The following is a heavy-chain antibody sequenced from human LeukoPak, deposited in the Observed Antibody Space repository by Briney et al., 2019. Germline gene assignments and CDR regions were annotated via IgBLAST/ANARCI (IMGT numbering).Heavy chain of an antibody. CDR1: GGSLSSHY. V-gene: IGHV4-59*11. CDR2: IYYRGTT. Sequence: SETLSLTCTVSGGSLSSHYRTWIRQSPGKGLEWIGYIYYRGTTNYNPSLNGRVTMSLDESSNQLSLNLTSVTAADTAIYYCSRESGAFCPFGYWGQGTLVIVPS. J-gene: IGHJ4*02. D-gene: IGHD1-26*01. CDR3: SRESGAFCPFGY.